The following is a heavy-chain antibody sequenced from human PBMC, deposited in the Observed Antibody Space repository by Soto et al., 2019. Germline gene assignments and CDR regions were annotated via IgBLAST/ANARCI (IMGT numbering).Heavy chain of an antibody. J-gene: IGHJ4*02. CDR1: GFTFSSYW. Sequence: EVQLVESGGGLVQPGESLRLSCAASGFTFSSYWMHWVRQAPVKGLVWVSRINSDGSSTSYAGSVKGRFTISRDNAKNTLYLQMNSLRAEETAVYYCVRTSLVVAAATREDYWGQGTLVTVSS. CDR3: VRTSLVVAAATREDY. D-gene: IGHD2-15*01. V-gene: IGHV3-74*01. CDR2: INSDGSST.